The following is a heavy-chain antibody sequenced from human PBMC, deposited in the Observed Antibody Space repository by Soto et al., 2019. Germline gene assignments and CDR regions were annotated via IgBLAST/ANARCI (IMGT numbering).Heavy chain of an antibody. D-gene: IGHD3-10*01. CDR3: AKDGGGSRSYYYYYYGMDV. CDR2: ISWNSGSI. V-gene: IGHV3-9*01. Sequence: SLRLSCAASGFTFDDYAMHWVRQAPGKGLEWVSGISWNSGSIGYADSVKGRFTISRDNAKNSLYLQMNSLRAEDTALYYCAKDGGGSRSYYYYYYGMDVWGQGTTVTVSS. J-gene: IGHJ6*02. CDR1: GFTFDDYA.